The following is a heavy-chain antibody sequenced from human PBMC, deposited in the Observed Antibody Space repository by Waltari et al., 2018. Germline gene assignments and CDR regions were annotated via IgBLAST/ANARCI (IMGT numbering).Heavy chain of an antibody. V-gene: IGHV3-7*01. Sequence: EVQLVESGGDLVQPGGSLRLSCGASGFDFDVYWMSWVRQAPGKGLEWVANINGDETGRYYADSVRGRFTISRDNDQKALYLRMNSLRAEDTAVYYCVRDHERGRYGMDVWGQGTTVTVSS. D-gene: IGHD3-16*01. CDR3: VRDHERGRYGMDV. CDR2: INGDETGR. CDR1: GFDFDVYW. J-gene: IGHJ6*02.